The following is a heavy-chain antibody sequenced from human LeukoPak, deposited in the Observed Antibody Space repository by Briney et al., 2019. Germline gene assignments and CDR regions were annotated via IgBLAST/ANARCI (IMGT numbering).Heavy chain of an antibody. CDR3: ARRRRPTRYFDY. D-gene: IGHD5-12*01. CDR2: ISGSGGTT. Sequence: GGCLRLSCAASGFTFSGYAMSWVRQAPGRGLEWVSAISGSGGTTYYAASGKGGFTLSRDHSKNTLYLKRNSLRAEDTAVYYFARRRRPTRYFDYWGQGTLVTVSS. CDR1: GFTFSGYA. J-gene: IGHJ4*02. V-gene: IGHV3-23*01.